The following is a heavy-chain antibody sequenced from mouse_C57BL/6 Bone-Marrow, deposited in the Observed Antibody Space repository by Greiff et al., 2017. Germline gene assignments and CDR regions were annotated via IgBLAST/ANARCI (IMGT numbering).Heavy chain of an antibody. D-gene: IGHD1-1*01. CDR3: ARSYYYSSSCYTMDY. V-gene: IGHV5-12*01. CDR1: GFTFSDYY. J-gene: IGHJ4*01. Sequence: EVHLVESGGGLVQPGGSLKLSCAASGFTFSDYYMYWVRQTPEKRLEWVAYISPGGGSTYYPDTVKGRFTISRDNATNTLYLQLSRLKSEDTAMYYCARSYYYSSSCYTMDYWGQGTSVTVSS. CDR2: ISPGGGST.